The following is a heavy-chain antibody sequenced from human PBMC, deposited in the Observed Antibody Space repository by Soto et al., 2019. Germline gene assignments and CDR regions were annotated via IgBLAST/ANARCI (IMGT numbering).Heavy chain of an antibody. J-gene: IGHJ4*02. V-gene: IGHV3-23*01. Sequence: EVQLLESGGGLVQPGGSLRLSCAASGFTFSSYAMSCVRQAPGKGLEWVSAISGSGGSTYYADSVKGRFTISRDNSKNTLYLQMNSMRAEDTAVYYCAKDWVNGRWLGIFDYWGQGTLVTVSS. CDR3: AKDWVNGRWLGIFDY. CDR1: GFTFSSYA. D-gene: IGHD3-10*01. CDR2: ISGSGGST.